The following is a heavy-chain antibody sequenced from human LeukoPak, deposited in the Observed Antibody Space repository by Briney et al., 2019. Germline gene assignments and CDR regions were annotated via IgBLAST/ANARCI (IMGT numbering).Heavy chain of an antibody. D-gene: IGHD2-8*01. J-gene: IGHJ6*03. CDR2: INPYSDAT. CDR3: VRGVTYMDV. V-gene: IGHV1-2*02. CDR1: GYTFSDYY. Sequence: GASVKVSCKASGYTFSDYYVHWVRQAPGQGLEWMAWINPYSDATNYAPKFQGRVTMTRDTSINTAYMELSSLTSDDTAVYYCVRGVTYMDVWGRGTTVTVSS.